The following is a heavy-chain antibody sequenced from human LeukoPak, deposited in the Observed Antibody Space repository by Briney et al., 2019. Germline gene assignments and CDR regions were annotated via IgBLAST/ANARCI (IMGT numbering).Heavy chain of an antibody. J-gene: IGHJ4*02. D-gene: IGHD2-2*02. V-gene: IGHV4-30-2*03. CDR2: IYYSGST. Sequence: PSQTLSLTRTVSGVSITNVGNYWSWFRQPPGKGLEWIGSIYYSGSTYYNPSLKSRVTISVDTSKNQFSLKLSSVTAADTAVYYCASRVYCSSTSCYTESGFEDYWGQGTLVTVSS. CDR3: ASRVYCSSTSCYTESGFEDY. CDR1: GVSITNVGNY.